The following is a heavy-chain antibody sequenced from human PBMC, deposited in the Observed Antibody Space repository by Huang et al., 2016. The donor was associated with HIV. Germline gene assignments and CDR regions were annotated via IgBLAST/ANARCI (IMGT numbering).Heavy chain of an antibody. CDR3: AKGGSAAAVLDF. CDR1: GFSFSSYG. D-gene: IGHD6-13*01. CDR2: ISYDSKTK. J-gene: IGHJ4*02. Sequence: QVQLVESGGGVVQPGRSLRISCAVSGFSFSSYGMHWVRQGPGKGLGWVAVISYDSKTKDYADSVKGRFSISRDNSKTTVYLQLNSLRLEDTAVYYCAKGGSAAAVLDFWGQGTLVTVSS. V-gene: IGHV3-30*18.